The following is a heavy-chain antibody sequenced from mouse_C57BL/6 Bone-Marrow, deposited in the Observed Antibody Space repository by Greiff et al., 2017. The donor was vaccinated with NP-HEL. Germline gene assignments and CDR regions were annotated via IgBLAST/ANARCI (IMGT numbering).Heavy chain of an antibody. J-gene: IGHJ3*01. Sequence: EVHLVESGPELVKPGASVKIPCKASGYTFTDYNMDWVKQSPGQSLEWIGEINPNNGCTIYNQKFKGKATLTVDKSSSTAYMELRSLTSEDTAVYYCARRRNDGPWFADWGQGTLVTVSA. CDR3: ARRRNDGPWFAD. V-gene: IGHV1-18*01. CDR2: INPNNGCT. D-gene: IGHD2-3*01. CDR1: GYTFTDYN.